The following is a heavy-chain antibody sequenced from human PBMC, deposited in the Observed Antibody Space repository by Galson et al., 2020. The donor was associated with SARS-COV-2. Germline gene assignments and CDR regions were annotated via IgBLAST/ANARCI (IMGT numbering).Heavy chain of an antibody. V-gene: IGHV3-9*01. CDR2: ISWNSGSI. Sequence: GGSLRLSCAASGFTFDDYAMHWVRQAPGKGLEWVSGISWNSGSIGYADSVKGRFTISRDNAKNSLYLQMNSLRAEDTALYYCAKMGGQGNWFDPWGQGTLVTVSS. D-gene: IGHD3-16*01. CDR3: AKMGGQGNWFDP. CDR1: GFTFDDYA. J-gene: IGHJ5*02.